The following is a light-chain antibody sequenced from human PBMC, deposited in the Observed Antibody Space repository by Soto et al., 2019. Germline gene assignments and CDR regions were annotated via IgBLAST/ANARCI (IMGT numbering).Light chain of an antibody. CDR1: QSVSSSY. Sequence: EIVVTQSPGTLSLSPGERATLSCRASQSVSSSYLAWYQQKPGQAPRLLIYGASSRATGIPDRFSGSGSGTVFTLTISRLEPEDFAVYYCQQYGSSPLFGQGTRLEIK. V-gene: IGKV3-20*01. J-gene: IGKJ5*01. CDR2: GAS. CDR3: QQYGSSPL.